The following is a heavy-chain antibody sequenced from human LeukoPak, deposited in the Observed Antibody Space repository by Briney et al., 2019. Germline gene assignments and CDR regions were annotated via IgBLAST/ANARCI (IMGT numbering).Heavy chain of an antibody. CDR1: GFTFSSYA. J-gene: IGHJ4*02. Sequence: PRGSLRLSCAASGFTFSSYAMSWVRQAPGKGLEWVSYISSSSSTIYYADSVKGRFTISRDNAKNSLYLQMNSLRDEDTAVYYCAKSDTYRFDYWGQGTLVTVSS. D-gene: IGHD3-16*02. CDR2: ISSSSSTI. CDR3: AKSDTYRFDY. V-gene: IGHV3-48*02.